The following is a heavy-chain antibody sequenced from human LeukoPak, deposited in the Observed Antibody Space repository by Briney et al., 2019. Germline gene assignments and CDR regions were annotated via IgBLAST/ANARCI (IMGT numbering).Heavy chain of an antibody. CDR3: AREALDSSGYLRHYFDY. J-gene: IGHJ4*02. V-gene: IGHV3-21*04. CDR1: GFTFSSYS. Sequence: GGSLRLSCAASGFTFSSYSMNWVRQAPGKGLEWVSSISSSSSYIYYADSVKGRFTISRDNAKNSLYLQMNSLRAEDSAVYYCAREALDSSGYLRHYFDYWGQGTLVTVSS. CDR2: ISSSSSYI. D-gene: IGHD3-22*01.